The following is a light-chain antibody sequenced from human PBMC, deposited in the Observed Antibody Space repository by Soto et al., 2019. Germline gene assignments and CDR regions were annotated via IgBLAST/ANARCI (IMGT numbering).Light chain of an antibody. Sequence: QSALTQPRSVSGSPGQSVTISCTGTSSDVGDYNYVSWYQQHPGKAPKLMICDVSKRPSGVPDRFSGSKSGNTASLTISGLQAEDEADYYCCSYAGNYAFVFGTGTQLTVL. CDR2: DVS. V-gene: IGLV2-11*01. J-gene: IGLJ1*01. CDR3: CSYAGNYAFV. CDR1: SSDVGDYNY.